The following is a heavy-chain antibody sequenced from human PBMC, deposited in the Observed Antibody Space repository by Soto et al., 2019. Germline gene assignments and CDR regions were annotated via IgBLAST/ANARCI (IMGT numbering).Heavy chain of an antibody. J-gene: IGHJ4*02. CDR2: ISLAGDT. V-gene: IGHV3-66*01. Sequence: EVQVVESGGGLVQPGGSLRLSCAASGFSVSLNYMSWFRQAPGKGLEWVSAISLAGDTYHADSVKGRFTMSRDSSKNTLFLQMESLRVEATAVYYCARDPPGPGSYSYDFWGQGILVTVSS. D-gene: IGHD3-10*01. CDR1: GFSVSLNY. CDR3: ARDPPGPGSYSYDF.